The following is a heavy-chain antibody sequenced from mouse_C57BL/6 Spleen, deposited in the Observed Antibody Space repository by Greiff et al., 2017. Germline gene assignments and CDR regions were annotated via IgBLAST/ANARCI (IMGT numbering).Heavy chain of an antibody. CDR3: ARERNLYFDY. Sequence: EVMLVESGGGLVKPGGSLKLSCAASGFTFSSYAMSWARQTPEKRLEWVATISDGGSYTYYPDNVKGRFTISRDNAKNNLYLQMSHLKSEDTAMYYCARERNLYFDYWGQGTTLTVSS. CDR2: ISDGGSYT. J-gene: IGHJ2*01. V-gene: IGHV5-4*01. CDR1: GFTFSSYA.